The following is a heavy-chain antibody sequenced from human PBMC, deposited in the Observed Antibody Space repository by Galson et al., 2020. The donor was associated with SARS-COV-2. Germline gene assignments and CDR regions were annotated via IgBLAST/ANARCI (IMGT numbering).Heavy chain of an antibody. CDR2: IWYNGRND. CDR3: AREGESGIIASPMDY. J-gene: IGHJ4*02. V-gene: IGHV3-33*01. CDR1: GFTFSDCA. D-gene: IGHD3-10*01. Sequence: PGGSLRFSCAASGFTFSDCAMHWVRQAPGKGLEWVAVIWYNGRNDYYADSVKGRFTISRDNSKNTMYLQMNSLRVEDTAVYYCAREGESGIIASPMDYWGQGTLVTVSS.